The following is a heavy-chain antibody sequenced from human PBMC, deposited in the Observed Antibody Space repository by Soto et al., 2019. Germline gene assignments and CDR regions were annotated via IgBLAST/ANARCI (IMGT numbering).Heavy chain of an antibody. CDR2: ISYDGSNK. D-gene: IGHD5-12*01. Sequence: QVQLVESGGGVVQPGRSLRLSCAASGFTFSSYGMHWVRQAPGKGLEWVAVISYDGSNKYYADSVKGRFTISRDNSKNTLYLQMNSLRAEDTAVYYCARGGPLEMATIIGGDYWGQGTLVTVSS. V-gene: IGHV3-30*03. J-gene: IGHJ4*02. CDR3: ARGGPLEMATIIGGDY. CDR1: GFTFSSYG.